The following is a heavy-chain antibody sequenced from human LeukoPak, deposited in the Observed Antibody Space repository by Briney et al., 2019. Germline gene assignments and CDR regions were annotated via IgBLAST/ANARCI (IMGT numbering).Heavy chain of an antibody. CDR2: IGYTGDST. J-gene: IGHJ3*02. CDR1: GFTFSSYA. D-gene: IGHD4-23*01. Sequence: GGSLRLSCAASGFTFSSYAMNWVRQAPGKGLEWVSGIGYTGDSTFYADSVKGRFTVSRDSTKNTLFLQMHSLRAEDTALYYCAKSPTVDAAFDIWGQGTMVTVSS. CDR3: AKSPTVDAAFDI. V-gene: IGHV3-23*01.